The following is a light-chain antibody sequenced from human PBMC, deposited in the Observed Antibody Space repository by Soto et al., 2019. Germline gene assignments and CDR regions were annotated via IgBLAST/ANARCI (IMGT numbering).Light chain of an antibody. Sequence: QSVLTQPPSASGNPGQRLTISCSGSTSNILRNYVYWYRQFPGTAPRLLISMNDQRPSGVPDRFPGSKSGTSASLAISGLRSEDEADYYCASWDDSLSGYVFGTGTKVTV. J-gene: IGLJ1*01. CDR3: ASWDDSLSGYV. CDR2: MND. V-gene: IGLV1-47*01. CDR1: TSNILRNY.